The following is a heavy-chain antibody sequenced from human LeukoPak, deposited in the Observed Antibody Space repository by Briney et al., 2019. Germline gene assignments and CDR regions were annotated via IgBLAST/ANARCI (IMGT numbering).Heavy chain of an antibody. CDR2: ISSNGGST. CDR1: GFTFSSYA. CDR3: ARANPPHGAFAI. Sequence: GGSLRLSCAASGFTFSSYAMHWVRQAPGKGLEYVSAISSNGGSTYYANSVKGRFTISRDNSKNTLYLQMGSLRAEDMAVYYCARANPPHGAFAIWGQGTMVTVSS. J-gene: IGHJ3*02. V-gene: IGHV3-64*01.